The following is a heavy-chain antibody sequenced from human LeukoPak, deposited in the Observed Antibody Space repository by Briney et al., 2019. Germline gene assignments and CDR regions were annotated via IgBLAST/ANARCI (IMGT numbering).Heavy chain of an antibody. V-gene: IGHV1-18*01. CDR3: ARDPGGTWGFDY. CDR2: ISIYSGNT. J-gene: IGHJ4*02. D-gene: IGHD7-27*01. Sequence: VASVKVSCKASGYTFTSHGLSWARQAPGQGLEWMGWISIYSGNTNYAQKSQDRISMTTDTSTSTAYMELRSLKSDDTAVYYCARDPGGTWGFDYWGQGALVTVSS. CDR1: GYTFTSHG.